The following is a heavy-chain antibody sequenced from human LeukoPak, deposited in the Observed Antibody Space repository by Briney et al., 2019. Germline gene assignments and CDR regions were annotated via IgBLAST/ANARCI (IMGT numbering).Heavy chain of an antibody. CDR3: ARYPAYYYDSSGYNNWFDP. CDR2: IYTSGST. CDR1: GGSISSGSYY. V-gene: IGHV4-61*02. D-gene: IGHD3-22*01. J-gene: IGHJ5*02. Sequence: SQTLSLTCAFSGGSISSGSYYWSWIRQPAGKGLEWIGRIYTSGSTNYNPSLKSRVTISVDTSKNQFSLKLSSVTAADTAVYYCARYPAYYYDSSGYNNWFDPWGQGTLVTVSS.